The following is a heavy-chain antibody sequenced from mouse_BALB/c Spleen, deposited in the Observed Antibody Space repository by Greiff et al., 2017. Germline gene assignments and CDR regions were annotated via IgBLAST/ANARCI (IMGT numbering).Heavy chain of an antibody. CDR2: INPYNGGT. CDR3: ARWLTGAGLDYFDY. J-gene: IGHJ2*01. CDR1: GYSFTGYT. V-gene: IGHV1-18*01. Sequence: VQLKESGPELVKPGASMKISCKASGYSFTGYTMNWVKQSHGKNLEWIGLINPYNGGTSYNQKFKGKATLTVDKSSSTAYMELLSLTSEDSAVYYGARWLTGAGLDYFDYWGQGTTLTVSS. D-gene: IGHD4-1*01.